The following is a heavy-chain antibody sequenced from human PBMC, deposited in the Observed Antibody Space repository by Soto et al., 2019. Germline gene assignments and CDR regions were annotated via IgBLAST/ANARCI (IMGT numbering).Heavy chain of an antibody. CDR1: GFPFSSYA. Sequence: GGSLSLSCAASGFPFSSYAMSWVRQAPGKGLEWVSAISGSGGSTYYADSVKGRFTISRDNSKNTLYLQMNSLRAEDTAVYYCAKDKCSGGSCYSGYWGQGTLVTVSS. J-gene: IGHJ4*02. CDR2: ISGSGGST. V-gene: IGHV3-23*01. D-gene: IGHD2-15*01. CDR3: AKDKCSGGSCYSGY.